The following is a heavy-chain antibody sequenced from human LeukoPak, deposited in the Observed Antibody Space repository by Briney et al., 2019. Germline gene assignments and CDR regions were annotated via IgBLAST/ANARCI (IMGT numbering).Heavy chain of an antibody. D-gene: IGHD6-19*01. V-gene: IGHV1-69*13. J-gene: IGHJ4*02. CDR3: ARVLRSGRLYSSGWLLGISSLHY. CDR2: IIPIFGTA. CDR1: GGTFSSYA. Sequence: SVKVSCKASGGTFSSYAISWVRQAPGQGLEWMGGIIPIFGTANYAQKFQGRVTITADESTSTAYMELSSLRSEDTAVYYCARVLRSGRLYSSGWLLGISSLHYWGQGTLVTVSS.